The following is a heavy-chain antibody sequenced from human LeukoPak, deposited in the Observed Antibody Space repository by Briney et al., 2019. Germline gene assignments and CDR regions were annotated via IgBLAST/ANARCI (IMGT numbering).Heavy chain of an antibody. Sequence: GGSLRLSCGASGFTFSTYEMNWVRQTPGKGLEWVSCIGSSGSTIYYADSVKGRFTISRDNAKNSLYLQMNSLRAEDTALYYCAREEGIAAAGTFDYWGQGTLVTVSS. J-gene: IGHJ4*02. D-gene: IGHD6-13*01. CDR3: AREEGIAAAGTFDY. CDR1: GFTFSTYE. CDR2: IGSSGSTI. V-gene: IGHV3-48*03.